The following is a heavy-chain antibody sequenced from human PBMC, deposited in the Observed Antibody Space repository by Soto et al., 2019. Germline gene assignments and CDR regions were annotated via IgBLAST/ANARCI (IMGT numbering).Heavy chain of an antibody. V-gene: IGHV4-39*01. Sequence: QLQLQESGPGLVKPSETLSLTCIVSGGSISSSSFYWGWIRQPPGKGLEWIGSIYYSGSTYYNPSLQSRVTISIDTSNNRFSLKLISVTAADTAVYYCVRPVGSTYLPENWFDPWGQGTLVTVSS. CDR2: IYYSGST. D-gene: IGHD3-16*01. J-gene: IGHJ5*02. CDR3: VRPVGSTYLPENWFDP. CDR1: GGSISSSSFY.